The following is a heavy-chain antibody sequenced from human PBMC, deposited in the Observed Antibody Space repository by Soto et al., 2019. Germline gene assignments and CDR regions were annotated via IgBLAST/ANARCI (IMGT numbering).Heavy chain of an antibody. Sequence: SLKVSCKASGGTFSSYAISWVRQPPGQGLEWMGGIIPIFGTANYAQKFQGRVTITADESTSTAYMELSSLRSEDTAVYYCAWVSNYGSWSYYSLFDYRGQGTLVTVSS. CDR3: AWVSNYGSWSYYSLFDY. D-gene: IGHD3-10*01. J-gene: IGHJ4*02. V-gene: IGHV1-69*13. CDR1: GGTFSSYA. CDR2: IIPIFGTA.